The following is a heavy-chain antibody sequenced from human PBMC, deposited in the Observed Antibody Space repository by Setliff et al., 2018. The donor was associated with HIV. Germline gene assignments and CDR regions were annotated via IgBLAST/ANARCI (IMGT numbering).Heavy chain of an antibody. CDR3: ARFANYYHTSGYGWFDP. D-gene: IGHD3-22*01. CDR1: GFSFSDYY. Sequence: GGSLRLSCAASGFSFSDYYMSWIRQAPGKGLECISYISDSDTDIYYAASVRGRFTISRDNAKNSLYLQMNSLRAEDTAVYYCARFANYYHTSGYGWFDPWGQGTLVTVSS. J-gene: IGHJ5*02. CDR2: ISDSDTDI. V-gene: IGHV3-11*01.